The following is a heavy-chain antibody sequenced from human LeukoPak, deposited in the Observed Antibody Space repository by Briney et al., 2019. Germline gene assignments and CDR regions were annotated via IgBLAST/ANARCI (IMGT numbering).Heavy chain of an antibody. D-gene: IGHD2-2*02. CDR1: GGTFSSYA. CDR2: IIPIFGTA. J-gene: IGHJ6*02. CDR3: ARPSFHCSSTSCYTGYGMDV. V-gene: IGHV1-69*13. Sequence: SVKVSCKASGGTFSSYAISWVRQAPGQGLEWMGGIIPIFGTANYAQKFQGRVTITADESTSTTYMELSSLRSEDTAVYYCARPSFHCSSTSCYTGYGMDVWGQGTTVTVSS.